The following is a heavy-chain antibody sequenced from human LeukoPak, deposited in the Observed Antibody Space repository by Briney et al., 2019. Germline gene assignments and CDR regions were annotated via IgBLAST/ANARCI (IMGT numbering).Heavy chain of an antibody. Sequence: GGSLRLSCAASGFTFSSYWMHWVRQAPGKGLVWVSRINSDGSSTSYADSVKGRFTISRDNAKNTLYLQMNSLRAEDTAVYYCARGFGLRWELGPGYFDYWGQGTLVTVSS. CDR3: ARGFGLRWELGPGYFDY. D-gene: IGHD4-23*01. CDR1: GFTFSSYW. CDR2: INSDGSST. J-gene: IGHJ4*02. V-gene: IGHV3-74*01.